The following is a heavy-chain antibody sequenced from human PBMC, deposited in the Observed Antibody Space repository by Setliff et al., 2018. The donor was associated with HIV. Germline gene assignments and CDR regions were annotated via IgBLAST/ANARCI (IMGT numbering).Heavy chain of an antibody. Sequence: SETLSLTCSVSGLSINFGYYWGWIRQPPGKGLEWIGSVYHDGNSYFNPSLKSRVTISMDTSKNQVSLRLKSVTAADTAIYYCVTSKPRNWNDGANWFDPWGQGTLVTVSS. CDR2: VYHDGNS. CDR1: GLSINFGYY. V-gene: IGHV4-38-2*02. J-gene: IGHJ5*02. CDR3: VTSKPRNWNDGANWFDP. D-gene: IGHD1-20*01.